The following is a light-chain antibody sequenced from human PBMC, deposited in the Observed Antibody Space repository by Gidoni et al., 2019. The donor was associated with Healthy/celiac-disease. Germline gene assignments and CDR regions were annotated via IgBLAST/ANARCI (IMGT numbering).Light chain of an antibody. CDR3: QQSYSTPPT. V-gene: IGKV1-39*01. CDR1: QSISSY. J-gene: IGKJ1*01. Sequence: DIQLNPSPSSLSASVGDRVTITCRAGQSISSYLNWYQQKPGKAPKLLIYAASSLQSGVPTRFNGRGSGTVFPLTISSLQPEDFATYYCQQSYSTPPTFXQXTKVXIK. CDR2: AAS.